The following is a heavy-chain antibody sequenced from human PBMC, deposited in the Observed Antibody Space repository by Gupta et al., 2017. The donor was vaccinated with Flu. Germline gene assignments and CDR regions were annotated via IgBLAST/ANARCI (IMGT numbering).Heavy chain of an antibody. D-gene: IGHD2-15*01. V-gene: IGHV3-33*01. CDR2: IWNDGSKN. CDR1: GFTFSSSG. Sequence: QVQLVESGGGVVQPGRSLRLSCAASGFTFSSSGTHWVRQAPGKGLEWVAVIWNDGSKNYYADSVKGRFTISRDNSKNTVHLQMNSLRGEDTAVYYCARVYCSGGSCYGPFDHWGQGTLVTVSS. J-gene: IGHJ4*02. CDR3: ARVYCSGGSCYGPFDH.